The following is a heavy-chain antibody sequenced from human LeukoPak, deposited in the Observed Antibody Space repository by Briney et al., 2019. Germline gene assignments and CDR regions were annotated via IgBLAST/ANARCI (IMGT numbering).Heavy chain of an antibody. Sequence: SETLSLTCTVSGGSIRNSYWSWIRQPAGKGLEWIGRIYSSGSAGYNPSLKSRVTMSVDTSKNQFPLRLDSVTAADTAVYYCARGAANIYYYYLDVWGNGTTVTVSS. CDR2: IYSSGSA. CDR3: ARGAANIYYYYLDV. CDR1: GGSIRNSY. D-gene: IGHD2-15*01. V-gene: IGHV4-4*07. J-gene: IGHJ6*03.